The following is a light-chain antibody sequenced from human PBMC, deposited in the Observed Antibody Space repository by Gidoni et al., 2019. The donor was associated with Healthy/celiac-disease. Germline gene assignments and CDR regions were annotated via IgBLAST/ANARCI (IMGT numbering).Light chain of an antibody. V-gene: IGKV3-20*01. Sequence: EIVLTQSPGTLSLSPGDRATLSCRASQSVSSSYLAWYQQKPGQAPRLLIYGASSRATGIPDRFSGSGSGTDFTLTISRLEPEDFAVYYCQQYGSSYTFXQXTKLEIK. CDR2: GAS. J-gene: IGKJ2*01. CDR3: QQYGSSYT. CDR1: QSVSSSY.